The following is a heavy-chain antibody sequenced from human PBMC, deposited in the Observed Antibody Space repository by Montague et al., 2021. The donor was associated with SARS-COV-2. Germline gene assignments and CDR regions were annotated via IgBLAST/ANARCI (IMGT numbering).Heavy chain of an antibody. J-gene: IGHJ5*02. V-gene: IGHV4-31*03. CDR2: SYYSGST. Sequence: TLSLTCTVSRGSISSGGNYWSWIRQHPVKGLEWIGYSYYSGSTYYNPSLKSRVSISVDTSKNQFSPKLSSVTAADTAVYYCARGRRYSSTWYGAFDPWGQGMQVAVSS. D-gene: IGHD6-13*01. CDR3: ARGRRYSSTWYGAFDP. CDR1: RGSISSGGNY.